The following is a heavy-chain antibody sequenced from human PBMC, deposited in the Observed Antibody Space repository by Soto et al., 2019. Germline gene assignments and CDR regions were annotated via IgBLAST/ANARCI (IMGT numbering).Heavy chain of an antibody. V-gene: IGHV1-69*13. Sequence: SVKVPCKASGVTFSTYAINWVRQAPGQGLEWMGGIIPIFGTANYAQKFQDRVTITADESTSTAYMELSSLRSEDTAVYYCASHSFYYDSSGYYPPLGYWGQGTMVTVSS. D-gene: IGHD3-22*01. CDR3: ASHSFYYDSSGYYPPLGY. J-gene: IGHJ4*02. CDR1: GVTFSTYA. CDR2: IIPIFGTA.